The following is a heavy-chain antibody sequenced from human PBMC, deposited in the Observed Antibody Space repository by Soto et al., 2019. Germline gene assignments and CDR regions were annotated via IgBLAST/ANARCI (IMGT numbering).Heavy chain of an antibody. J-gene: IGHJ4*02. D-gene: IGHD3-10*01. V-gene: IGHV4-38-2*01. CDR3: ARLPPVRYFDS. CDR2: TYPSGST. CDR1: GYSISGNYL. Sequence: PSETLSLTCVVSGYSISGNYLWGWVRQPPGKGLEWIGSTYPSGSTYYSPSLKSRVTISVDTSKNEFSLELTSVTAADTAVYFCARLPPVRYFDSWGQGAMGTV.